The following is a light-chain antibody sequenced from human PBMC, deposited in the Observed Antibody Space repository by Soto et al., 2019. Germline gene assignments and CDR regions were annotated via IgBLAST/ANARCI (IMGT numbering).Light chain of an antibody. J-gene: IGKJ4*01. V-gene: IGKV4-1*01. CDR1: QSVLYSSNNKNY. CDR2: WAS. Sequence: DILVTQSPDSLAVSLGERATINCKSSQSVLYSSNNKNYLAWYQQKPRQPPKLLINWASTRESGVPDRFSGSGSGTDFTLTISSLQAEDVAVYYCQQYYNTPLTFGGGTKVDIK. CDR3: QQYYNTPLT.